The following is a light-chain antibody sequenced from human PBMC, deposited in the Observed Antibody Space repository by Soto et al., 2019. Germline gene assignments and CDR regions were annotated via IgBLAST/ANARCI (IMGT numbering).Light chain of an antibody. J-gene: IGKJ1*01. CDR3: QQSYSTPRT. CDR2: KAS. V-gene: IGKV1-5*03. CDR1: QSISSW. Sequence: DIQVTQSPSTLSASVGDRVTITCRASQSISSWLAWYQHKPGKAPKLLIYKASTLKSGVPSRFSGSGSGTDFTLTINSLQPEDFATYYCQQSYSTPRTFGQGTKVDIK.